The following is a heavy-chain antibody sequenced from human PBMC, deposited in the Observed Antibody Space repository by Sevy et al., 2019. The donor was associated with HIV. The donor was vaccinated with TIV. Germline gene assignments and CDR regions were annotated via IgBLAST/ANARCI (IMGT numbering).Heavy chain of an antibody. D-gene: IGHD3-3*01. Sequence: SETLSLTCTVSGGSISSSSYYWGWIRQPPGKGLEWIGSIYYSGRPYYNPSLKSRVTISVDTSKNQVSLKLSSVTAADTAVYYCAVITIFGVVTDNWFDPWGQGTRVTVSS. V-gene: IGHV4-39*01. CDR2: IYYSGRP. J-gene: IGHJ5*02. CDR1: GGSISSSSYY. CDR3: AVITIFGVVTDNWFDP.